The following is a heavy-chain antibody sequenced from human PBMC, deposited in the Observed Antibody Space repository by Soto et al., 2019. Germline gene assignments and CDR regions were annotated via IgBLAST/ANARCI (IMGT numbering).Heavy chain of an antibody. CDR3: AISPIVVANRVDY. V-gene: IGHV3-23*01. Sequence: EVQLLESGGGLVQPGGSLRLSCAASGFTFSTYGMSWVRQAPGKGLQWVSAISGSGGSTYYAGSVKGRFTISRDNSKNTLYLQMRSLRVEDTAVYYCAISPIVVANRVDYWGQGTLVTVSS. J-gene: IGHJ4*02. CDR2: ISGSGGST. D-gene: IGHD3-22*01. CDR1: GFTFSTYG.